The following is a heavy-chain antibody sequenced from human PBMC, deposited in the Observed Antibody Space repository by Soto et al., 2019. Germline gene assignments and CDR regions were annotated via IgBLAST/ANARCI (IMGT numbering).Heavy chain of an antibody. Sequence: PGESLKISCKGFGYRFTSYWIGWVRQMPGKGLEWMGIIYPGDSDTRYSPSFQGQVTISADKSISTAYPQWSSLKASDTAMYYCARIAAVLHYYDSRGYPIGGYSFDYWGQGTLVTVSS. CDR3: ARIAAVLHYYDSRGYPIGGYSFDY. CDR1: GYRFTSYW. CDR2: IYPGDSDT. D-gene: IGHD3-22*01. V-gene: IGHV5-51*01. J-gene: IGHJ4*02.